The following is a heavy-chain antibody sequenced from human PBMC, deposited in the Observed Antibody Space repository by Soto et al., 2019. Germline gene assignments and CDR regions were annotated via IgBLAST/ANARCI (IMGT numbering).Heavy chain of an antibody. CDR3: ARVSSSWQLSGDY. CDR2: INPNSGGT. D-gene: IGHD6-13*01. J-gene: IGHJ4*02. Sequence: QVQLVQSGAEVKKPGASVKVSCKASGYMFTGYYMHWVRQAPGQGLEWMGWINPNSGGTNYAQKFQGRVTMTRDTSISTAYMELNRLRSDDTAVYYCARVSSSWQLSGDYWGQGTLVTVSS. V-gene: IGHV1-2*02. CDR1: GYMFTGYY.